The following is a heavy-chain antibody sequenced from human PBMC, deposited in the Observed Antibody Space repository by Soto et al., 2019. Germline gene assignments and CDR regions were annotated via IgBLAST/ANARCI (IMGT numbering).Heavy chain of an antibody. Sequence: EVQLVESGGGLVEPGGSLRLSCAASGFTFTNAWMSWVRQAPGKGLEWVGRIKTKTEGETTDYAAPVKGRFTVTRDDSRNTLYLHMNSLKTEDTAVYYCTTLVRGYSYGDHWGQGTQVTVSS. V-gene: IGHV3-15*01. CDR1: GFTFTNAW. D-gene: IGHD5-18*01. J-gene: IGHJ4*02. CDR2: IKTKTEGETT. CDR3: TTLVRGYSYGDH.